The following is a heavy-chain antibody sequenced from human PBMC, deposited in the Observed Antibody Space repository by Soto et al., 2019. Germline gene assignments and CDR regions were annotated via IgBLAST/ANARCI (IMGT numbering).Heavy chain of an antibody. CDR2: ISPVSTSK. Sequence: EVQLVESGGGLVQPGGSLRLSCAASGFTFSHRGMIWVRQAPGKGLEWLSYISPVSTSKHYADSAKGRFSISRDDARASVYLQMNSLRDDDTAVYYCATVDGPTVATMFFDYWGQGILVIVSS. J-gene: IGHJ4*02. CDR1: GFTFSHRG. V-gene: IGHV3-48*02. D-gene: IGHD5-12*01. CDR3: ATVDGPTVATMFFDY.